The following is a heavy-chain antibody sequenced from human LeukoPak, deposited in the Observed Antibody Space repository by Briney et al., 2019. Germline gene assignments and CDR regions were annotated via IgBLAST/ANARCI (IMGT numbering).Heavy chain of an antibody. CDR3: AKVARLGWELLSYYFDS. D-gene: IGHD1-26*01. CDR1: GYTFTSYG. J-gene: IGHJ4*02. CDR2: ISAYNGNT. V-gene: IGHV1-18*01. Sequence: ASVKVSCKASGYTFTSYGISWVRQAPGQGLEWMGWISAYNGNTNYAQKLQGRVTMTTDTSTSTAYMELRSLRAEDTAVYYCAKVARLGWELLSYYFDSWGQGTLVTVSS.